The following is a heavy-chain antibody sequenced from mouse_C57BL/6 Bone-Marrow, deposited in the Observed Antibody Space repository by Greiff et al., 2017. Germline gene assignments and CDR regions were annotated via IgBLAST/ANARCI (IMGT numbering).Heavy chain of an antibody. CDR1: GYTFTSYW. D-gene: IGHD2-3*01. J-gene: IGHJ4*01. Sequence: QVQLQQPGTELVKPGASVKLSCKASGYTFTSYWMHWVKQRPGQGLEWIGNINPSNGGTNYNEKFKSKATLTVDKSSSPAYMQLSSLTSEDSAVYYCARWGYYFYAMDYWGQGTTVTVSS. V-gene: IGHV1-53*01. CDR3: ARWGYYFYAMDY. CDR2: INPSNGGT.